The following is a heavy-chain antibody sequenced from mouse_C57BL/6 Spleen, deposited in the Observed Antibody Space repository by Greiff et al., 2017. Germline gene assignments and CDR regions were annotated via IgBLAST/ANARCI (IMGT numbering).Heavy chain of an antibody. CDR3: ARSAYGSSYDWYFDV. D-gene: IGHD1-1*01. V-gene: IGHV1-64*01. Sequence: QVQLQQPGAELVKPGASVKLSCKASGYTFTSYWMHWVKQRPGQGLEWIGMIHPNSGSTNYNEKFKSKATLTVDKPSSTAYMQLSSLTSEDSAVYYCARSAYGSSYDWYFDVWGTGTTVTVSS. J-gene: IGHJ1*03. CDR1: GYTFTSYW. CDR2: IHPNSGST.